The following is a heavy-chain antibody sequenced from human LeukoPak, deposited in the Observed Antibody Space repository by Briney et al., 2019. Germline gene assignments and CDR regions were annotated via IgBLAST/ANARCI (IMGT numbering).Heavy chain of an antibody. CDR3: ARDGASSGSYGGGDY. CDR1: GYTFTSYG. Sequence: ASVKVSCKASGYTFTSYGISWVRQVPGQGLEWMGWISAYTGNTNYAQNLQGRVTMTTDTSTRTAYMELSSLRSEDTAVYYCARDGASSGSYGGGDYWGQGTLVTVSS. J-gene: IGHJ4*02. V-gene: IGHV1-18*01. CDR2: ISAYTGNT. D-gene: IGHD1-26*01.